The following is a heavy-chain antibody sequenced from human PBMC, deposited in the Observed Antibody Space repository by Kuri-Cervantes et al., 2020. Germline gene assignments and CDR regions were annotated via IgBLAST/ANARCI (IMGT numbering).Heavy chain of an antibody. Sequence: SETLSLTCTVSGGSISSGDHYWSWIRQPPGKGLEWIGYIYYSGSTYYNPSLKSRVTISVDTSKNQFSLKLSSVTAADTAVYYCASTSAVVGNWFDPWGQGTLVTVSS. CDR2: IYYSGST. CDR3: ASTSAVVGNWFDP. D-gene: IGHD2-15*01. CDR1: GGSISSGDHY. V-gene: IGHV4-30-4*01. J-gene: IGHJ5*02.